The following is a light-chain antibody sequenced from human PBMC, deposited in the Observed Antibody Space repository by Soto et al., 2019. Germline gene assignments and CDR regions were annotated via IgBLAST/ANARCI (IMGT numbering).Light chain of an antibody. CDR1: QGISSY. CDR2: AAS. J-gene: IGKJ3*01. Sequence: AIRMTQSPSSLSASTGDRVTITCRASQGISSYLAWYQQKPGKAPKLLIYAASTLQSGVPSRFSGSRSGTDFTLTISCLQSEDFATYNCQQYYSYPGTFGPGTKVDIK. V-gene: IGKV1-8*01. CDR3: QQYYSYPGT.